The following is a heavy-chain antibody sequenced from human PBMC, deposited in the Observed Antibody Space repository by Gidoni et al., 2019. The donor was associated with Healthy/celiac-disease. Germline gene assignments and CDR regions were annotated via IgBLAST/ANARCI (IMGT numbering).Heavy chain of an antibody. CDR2: IYYSGST. CDR3: KRSGYYYWYFDL. J-gene: IGHJ2*01. D-gene: IGHD3-22*01. Sequence: QLQLQESGPGLVKPSETLSLPCTVSGGSISSSSYYWGWIRQPPGKGLEWIGSIYYSGSTYYNPSLKSRVTISVDTSKDQFSLKLSSVTAADTAVYYCKRSGYYYWYFDLWGRGTLVTVSS. CDR1: GGSISSSSYY. V-gene: IGHV4-39*01.